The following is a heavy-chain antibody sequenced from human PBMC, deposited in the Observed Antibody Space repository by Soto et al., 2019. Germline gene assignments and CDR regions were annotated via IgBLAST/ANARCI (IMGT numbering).Heavy chain of an antibody. CDR1: GFTFSSYA. J-gene: IGHJ4*02. Sequence: QVQLVESGGGVVQPGRSLRLSCAASGFTFSSYAMHWVRQAPGKGLEWVAVISYDGSNKYYADSVKGRFTISRDNSQTLYLQMNSLSAEDTAVYYCVRDKSPYSSGWHNRHFDYWGQGTLVTVSS. CDR3: VRDKSPYSSGWHNRHFDY. CDR2: ISYDGSNK. V-gene: IGHV3-30-3*01. D-gene: IGHD6-19*01.